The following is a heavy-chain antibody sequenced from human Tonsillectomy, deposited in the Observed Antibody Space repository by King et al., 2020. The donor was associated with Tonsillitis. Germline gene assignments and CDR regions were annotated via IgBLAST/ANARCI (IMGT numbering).Heavy chain of an antibody. Sequence: VQLQQWGAGLLKPSETLFLTCAVYGGSLSGYYWSWIRQPPGKGLEWIGEINHSGSTNHNPSLKSRVTVSVDTSKNQFSLKLSSVTAADTAVYYCARGSPYYDYVWSLWGQGTLVTVSS. CDR1: GGSLSGYY. CDR3: ARGSPYYDYVWSL. J-gene: IGHJ4*02. CDR2: INHSGST. D-gene: IGHD3-16*01. V-gene: IGHV4-34*01.